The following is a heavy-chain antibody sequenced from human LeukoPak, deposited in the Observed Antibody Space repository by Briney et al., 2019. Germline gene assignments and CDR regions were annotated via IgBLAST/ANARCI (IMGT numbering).Heavy chain of an antibody. D-gene: IGHD6-19*01. CDR3: ARDLGYSSGWVYFDY. V-gene: IGHV3-11*04. CDR1: GFTFSDYY. J-gene: IGHJ4*02. Sequence: PGGSLRLSCAASGFTFSDYYMSWIRQAPGKGLEWVSYISSIGSTIYYADSVKGRFTIARDNAKNSLYMQMNSLRAEDTAVYYCARDLGYSSGWVYFDYWGQGTMVTVSS. CDR2: ISSIGSTI.